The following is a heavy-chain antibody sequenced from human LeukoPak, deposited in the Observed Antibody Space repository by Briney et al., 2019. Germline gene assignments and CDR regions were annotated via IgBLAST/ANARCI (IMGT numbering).Heavy chain of an antibody. CDR3: AKSSGYDWSPTGYYYMDV. CDR1: GFTFSSYS. D-gene: IGHD5-12*01. Sequence: GGSLRLSCAASGFTFSSYSMNWVRQAPGKGLEWVSSISSSSSYIYYADSVKGRFTISRDNAKNSLYLQMNSLRAEDMALYYCAKSSGYDWSPTGYYYMDVWGKGTTVTVSS. J-gene: IGHJ6*03. CDR2: ISSSSSYI. V-gene: IGHV3-21*04.